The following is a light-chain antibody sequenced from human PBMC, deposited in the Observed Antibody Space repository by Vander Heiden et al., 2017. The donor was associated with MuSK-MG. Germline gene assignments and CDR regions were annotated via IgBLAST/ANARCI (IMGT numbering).Light chain of an antibody. CDR3: QQDSNCPWT. Sequence: DIQMTQSPSVLSASVGDRVTITCRASQSISTRLAWYQQKPGKAPNLLIYKASSLESGVPSRFSGSGSGTEFTLTIRSLQPDDFATYFCQQDSNCPWTFGQGTKVEI. J-gene: IGKJ1*01. V-gene: IGKV1-5*03. CDR1: QSISTR. CDR2: KAS.